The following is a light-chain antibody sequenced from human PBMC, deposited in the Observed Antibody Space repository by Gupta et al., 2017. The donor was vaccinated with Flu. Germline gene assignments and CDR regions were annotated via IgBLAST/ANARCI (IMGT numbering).Light chain of an antibody. CDR2: GAS. Sequence: NCKSSQSVLDSSNKRNCLGWFQQRPGQAPKLLIYGASARAPGVPDRFTGSGSETDFTLTISSLQTEDVAVYYCQQYISSPLTFGPGTKAEIK. J-gene: IGKJ3*01. CDR3: QQYISSPLT. CDR1: QSVLDSSNKRNC. V-gene: IGKV4-1*01.